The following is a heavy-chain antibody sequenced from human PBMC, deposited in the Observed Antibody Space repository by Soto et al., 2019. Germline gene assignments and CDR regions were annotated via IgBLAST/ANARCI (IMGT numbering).Heavy chain of an antibody. V-gene: IGHV4-39*01. CDR3: ARGRGATDAFDI. CDR1: GGSISSSSYY. CDR2: IYYSGST. Sequence: PSETLSLTCTVSGGSISSSSYYWGWIRQPPGKGLEWIGSIYYSGSTYYNPSLKSRVTISVYTSKNQFSLKLSSVTAADTAVYYCARGRGATDAFDIWGQGTMVTVSS. J-gene: IGHJ3*02. D-gene: IGHD1-26*01.